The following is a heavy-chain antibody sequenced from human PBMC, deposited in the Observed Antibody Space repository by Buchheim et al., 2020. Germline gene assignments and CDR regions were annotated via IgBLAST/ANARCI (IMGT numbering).Heavy chain of an antibody. D-gene: IGHD4-11*01. J-gene: IGHJ6*02. V-gene: IGHV4-31*03. CDR3: ARDGYNNFGEYFAMDV. CDR2: IYYTGAT. CDR1: GGSINRGGYY. Sequence: QMQLQESGPGLVKPLQTLSLTCTVSGGSINRGGYYWSWIRQHSVRGLEWIGYIYYTGATDYSTSPKSRVSISVDMAKHPFSLRVNSVTAADTAVYFCARDGYNNFGEYFAMDVWGQGT.